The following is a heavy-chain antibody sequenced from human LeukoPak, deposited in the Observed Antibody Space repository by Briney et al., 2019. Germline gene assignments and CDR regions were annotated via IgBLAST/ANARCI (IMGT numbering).Heavy chain of an antibody. CDR1: GXTXTDXX. V-gene: IGHV1-2*02. Sequence: KXSXXXXGXTXTDXXLHWVRQAPGQGLEWMGWINPKSGSTHYAQKFQGRVIMTRDTSLNTAYVELTSLRSDDTAVYFCGRRVSRGWTDYWGQGTLVTASS. D-gene: IGHD2-15*01. J-gene: IGHJ4*02. CDR3: GRRVSRGWTDY. CDR2: INPKSGST.